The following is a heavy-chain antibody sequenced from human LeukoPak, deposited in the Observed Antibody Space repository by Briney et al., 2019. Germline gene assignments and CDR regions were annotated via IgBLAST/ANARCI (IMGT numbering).Heavy chain of an antibody. CDR3: ARELYSSARGHYYGMDA. V-gene: IGHV3-48*03. J-gene: IGHJ6*02. D-gene: IGHD6-19*01. Sequence: GGSLRLSCAASGFTFSSYEMNWVRQAPGKGLEWVSYISSSGSTIYYADSVKGRFTISRDNAKNSLYLQMNSLRAEDTAVYYCARELYSSARGHYYGMDAWGQGTTVTVSS. CDR1: GFTFSSYE. CDR2: ISSSGSTI.